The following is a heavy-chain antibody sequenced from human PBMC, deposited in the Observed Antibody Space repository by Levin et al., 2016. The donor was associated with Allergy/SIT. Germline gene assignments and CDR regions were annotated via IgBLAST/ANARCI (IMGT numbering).Heavy chain of an antibody. CDR1: GYSFTSYW. CDR3: ARLGGYCSSTSCYQGLLDY. D-gene: IGHD2-2*01. V-gene: IGHV5-51*01. Sequence: GESLKISCKGSGYSFTSYWIGWVRQMPGKGLEWMGIIYPGDSDTRYSPSFQGQVTISADKSISTAYLQWSSLKASDTAMYYCARLGGYCSSTSCYQGLLDYWGQGTLVTVSS. CDR2: IYPGDSDT. J-gene: IGHJ4*02.